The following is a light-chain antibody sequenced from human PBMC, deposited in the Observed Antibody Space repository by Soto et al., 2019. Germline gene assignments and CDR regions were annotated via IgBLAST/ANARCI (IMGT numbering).Light chain of an antibody. V-gene: IGLV2-14*01. CDR3: SSYTTSTTQV. CDR2: EVR. J-gene: IGLJ2*01. Sequence: QSALTQPASVSGSPGQSITISGTGTSSDVGSYNYVSWYQQHPGKAPKLMIYEVRNRPSGVSDRFSGSKSGKTASLTIFGLQAEDEADYYCSSYTTSTTQVFGGGTKVTVL. CDR1: SSDVGSYNY.